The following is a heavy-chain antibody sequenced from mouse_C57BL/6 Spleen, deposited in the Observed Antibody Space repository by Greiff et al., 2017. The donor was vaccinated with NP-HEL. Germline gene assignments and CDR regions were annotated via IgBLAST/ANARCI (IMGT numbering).Heavy chain of an antibody. Sequence: EVQLQQSGPELVKPGASVKISCKASGYSFTGYYMNWVKQSPEKSLEWIGEINPSTGGTTYNQKFKAKATLTVDKSSSTAYMQLKSLTSEDSAVYYCARREDYGFYAMDYWGQGTSVTVSS. CDR3: ARREDYGFYAMDY. D-gene: IGHD1-2*01. CDR2: INPSTGGT. V-gene: IGHV1-42*01. J-gene: IGHJ4*01. CDR1: GYSFTGYY.